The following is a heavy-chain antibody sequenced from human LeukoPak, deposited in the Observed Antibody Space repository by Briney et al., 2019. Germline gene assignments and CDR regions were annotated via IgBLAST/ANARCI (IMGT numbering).Heavy chain of an antibody. V-gene: IGHV3-23*01. CDR1: EFTFSSYP. CDR2: ITGSGGST. CDR3: ARDVAPRPYYYMDV. Sequence: GGSLRLSCAASEFTFSSYPMSWVRQAPGKGLEWVSGITGSGGSTYYADSVKGRFTISRDNSKNTLYLQMNSLRAEDTAVYYCARDVAPRPYYYMDVWGRGTTVTVSS. D-gene: IGHD6-6*01. J-gene: IGHJ6*03.